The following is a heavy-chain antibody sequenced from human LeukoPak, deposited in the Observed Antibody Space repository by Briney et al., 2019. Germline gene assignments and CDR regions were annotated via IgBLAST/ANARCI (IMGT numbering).Heavy chain of an antibody. CDR1: GFTFSRNYG. V-gene: IGHV3-33*01. J-gene: IGHJ6*02. CDR3: ARDRTYYYGRRTHHYGMDV. D-gene: IGHD3-10*01. CDR2: IWYDGSNK. Sequence: GGSLRLSCAGSGFTFSRNYGMHWVRQAPGKGLGWVAVIWYDGSNKYYADSVKGRFTISRDNSKNTLYLQMNSLRAEDTAVYYCARDRTYYYGRRTHHYGMDVWGQGTTVTVSS.